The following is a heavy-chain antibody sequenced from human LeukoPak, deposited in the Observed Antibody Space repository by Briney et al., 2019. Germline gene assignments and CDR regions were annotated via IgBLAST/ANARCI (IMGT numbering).Heavy chain of an antibody. V-gene: IGHV3-21*01. CDR2: ITSSSSYI. J-gene: IGHJ4*02. CDR3: ARVMSGSLTFDF. D-gene: IGHD3-10*01. Sequence: GGSLRLSCAASGFTFSTYIMIWVRQAPGKGLEWVSSITSSSSYIYYANSVKGRFTISRENAKNSLYLQMNSLRAEDTAVYYCARVMSGSLTFDFWGQGTLVTVSS. CDR1: GFTFSTYI.